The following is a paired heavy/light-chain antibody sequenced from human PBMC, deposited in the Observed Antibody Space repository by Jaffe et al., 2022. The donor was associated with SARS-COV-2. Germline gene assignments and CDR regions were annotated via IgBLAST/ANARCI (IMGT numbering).Heavy chain of an antibody. CDR3: AQMDKYGSGSWWY. D-gene: IGHD3-10*01. CDR1: GFSLSTSGMG. J-gene: IGHJ4*02. Sequence: ITLKESGPTLVKPTQTLTLTCTFSGFSLSTSGMGVGWIRQPPGKALEWLALIYWNDDKRYSPSLKNRLTITKDTSKNQVVLTVTNMDPVDTGTYYCAQMDKYGSGSWWYWGQGTLVTVSS. V-gene: IGHV2-5*01. CDR2: IYWNDDK.
Light chain of an antibody. CDR2: FGS. V-gene: IGKV2-28*01. J-gene: IGKJ1*01. CDR3: MQALQTPWT. CDR1: QSLLHSSGNNY. Sequence: IVLSQSPLSLPVTPGEPASISCRSSQSLLHSSGNNYLDWYLQKPGQSPQLLIYFGSNRASGVPDRFSGSGSGTDFTLKISRVEAEDVGVYFCMQALQTPWTFGQGTKVEIK.